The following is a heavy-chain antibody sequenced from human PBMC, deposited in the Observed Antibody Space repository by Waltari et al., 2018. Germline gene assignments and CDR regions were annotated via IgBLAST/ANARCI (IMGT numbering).Heavy chain of an antibody. D-gene: IGHD2-2*01. V-gene: IGHV1-2*02. CDR1: GFIFTAYY. CDR3: ARDGSPAASLHYNYYYIDV. Sequence: QVQLVQAGDEVKKPGDSVRVSCEGSGFIFTAYYIHWERQAHGQGLEWMGWINPRHGGTTYAQKFQGMVTMTTAPPTKASYMDRDRLGSGDTATYYCARDGSPAASLHYNYYYIDVWGKGTTVTISS. CDR2: INPRHGGT. J-gene: IGHJ6*03.